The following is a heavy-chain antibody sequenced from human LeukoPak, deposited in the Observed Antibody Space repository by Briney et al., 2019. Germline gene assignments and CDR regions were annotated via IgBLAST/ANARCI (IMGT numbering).Heavy chain of an antibody. CDR2: INSDGSTT. V-gene: IGHV3-74*01. D-gene: IGHD6-13*01. J-gene: IGHJ4*02. CDR3: ARDLSGRWVAAADYYFDS. CDR1: GFTFSTYW. Sequence: GGSLRLSCAASGFTFSTYWMHWVRQAPGKGLVWVSRINSDGSTTTYADSVKGRFTISRDNAKNTLYLQMNSLRAEDTAVYYCARDLSGRWVAAADYYFDSWGQGTLVTVFS.